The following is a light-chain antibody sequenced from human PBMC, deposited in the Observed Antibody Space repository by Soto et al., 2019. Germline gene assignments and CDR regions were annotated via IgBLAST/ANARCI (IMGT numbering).Light chain of an antibody. Sequence: EIVLTQSPGTLSLSPGEGATLSCRASQSVSSNCLAWYQQKPGQAPSLLIYGASSRATGIPDTFSGSGSRPDFNLTVSRLEPEDFAMYYCQQYGNSPQTFGQGTKVEIK. CDR1: QSVSSNC. J-gene: IGKJ1*01. CDR3: QQYGNSPQT. CDR2: GAS. V-gene: IGKV3-20*01.